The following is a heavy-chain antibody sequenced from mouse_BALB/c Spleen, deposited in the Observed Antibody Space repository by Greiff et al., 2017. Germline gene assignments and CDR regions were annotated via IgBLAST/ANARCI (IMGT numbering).Heavy chain of an antibody. CDR1: GYSITSDYA. D-gene: IGHD2-1*01. CDR2: ISYSGST. V-gene: IGHV3-2*02. Sequence: EVMLVESGPGLVKPSQSLSLTCTVTGYSITSDYAWNWIRQFPGNKLEWMGYISYSGSTSYNPSLKSRISITRDTSKNQFFLQLNSVTTEDTATYYCARGDGNYYFDYWGQGTTLTVSS. J-gene: IGHJ2*01. CDR3: ARGDGNYYFDY.